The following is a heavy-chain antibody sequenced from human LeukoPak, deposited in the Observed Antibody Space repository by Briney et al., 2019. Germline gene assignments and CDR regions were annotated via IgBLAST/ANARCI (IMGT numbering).Heavy chain of an antibody. CDR3: AKDKGYYYGSGSPLYFDY. CDR1: GFTFSSYG. CDR2: IRYDGSNK. V-gene: IGHV3-30*02. D-gene: IGHD3-10*01. Sequence: GGSLRLSCAASGFTFSSYGMHWVRQAPGKGLEWVAFIRYDGSNKYYADSVKGRFTISRDNSKNTLYLQMNSLRAEDTAVYYCAKDKGYYYGSGSPLYFDYWGQGTLVTVSS. J-gene: IGHJ4*02.